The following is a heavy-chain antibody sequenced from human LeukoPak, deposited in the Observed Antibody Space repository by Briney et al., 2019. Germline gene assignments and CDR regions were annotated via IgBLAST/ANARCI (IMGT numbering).Heavy chain of an antibody. D-gene: IGHD6-19*01. CDR2: ISFIIST. CDR3: AKGTSSLNYDAFDI. CDR1: GFNFSSFG. Sequence: HAGGSLRLSCAASGFNFSSFGVSWVRQGPGKGLEWVSGISFIISTWSADSVKGRFTISRDNSKNTVYLQMNSLRDDDTAVYYCAKGTSSLNYDAFDIWGQGTSVTASS. J-gene: IGHJ3*02. V-gene: IGHV3-23*01.